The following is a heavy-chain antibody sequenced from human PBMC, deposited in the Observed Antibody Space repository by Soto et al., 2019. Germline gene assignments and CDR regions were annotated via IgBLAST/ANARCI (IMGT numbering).Heavy chain of an antibody. D-gene: IGHD3-10*01. CDR3: ARDLERWTDHTGTGFDY. V-gene: IGHV3-30-3*01. Sequence: QVQLVESGGGVVQPGRSLRLSCAASGFTFSSYAMHWVRQAPGKGLEWVAVISYDGSNKYYEDSVKGRFTISRDNSKNTLYVQMSSLSAEYRAVYYCARDLERWTDHTGTGFDYWGQGTLVTVAS. CDR1: GFTFSSYA. CDR2: ISYDGSNK. J-gene: IGHJ4*02.